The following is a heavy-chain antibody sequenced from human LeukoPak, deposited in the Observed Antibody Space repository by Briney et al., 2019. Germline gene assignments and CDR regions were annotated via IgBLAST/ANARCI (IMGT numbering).Heavy chain of an antibody. V-gene: IGHV3-23*01. D-gene: IGHD4-17*01. CDR1: GFTFRNAW. J-gene: IGHJ4*02. CDR3: AKDSSVPYGITD. Sequence: PGGSLRLSCAASGFTFRNAWMSWVRQAPGKGLEWVSAISGSDGNTFYADSVKGRFTISRDNSKNTLSLQMNSLRAEDTALYYCAKDSSVPYGITDWGQGTLVTVSS. CDR2: ISGSDGNT.